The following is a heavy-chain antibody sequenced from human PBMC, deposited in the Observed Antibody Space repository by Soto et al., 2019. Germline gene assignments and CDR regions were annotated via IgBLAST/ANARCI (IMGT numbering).Heavy chain of an antibody. V-gene: IGHV1-2*02. J-gene: IGHJ4*02. CDR1: GYTFTGHY. D-gene: IGHD6-13*01. Sequence: ASVKVSCKASGYTFTGHYIHWVRQAPEQGPEWMGEIGPESGATRYAQKFQGRFTISRDNSKNTLYLQMNSLGVEDTAVYYCAKAQGSWPPRYYFDYWGQGTLVTVS. CDR3: AKAQGSWPPRYYFDY. CDR2: IGPESGAT.